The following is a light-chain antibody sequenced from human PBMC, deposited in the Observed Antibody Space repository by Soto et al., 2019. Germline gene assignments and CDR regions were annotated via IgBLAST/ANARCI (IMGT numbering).Light chain of an antibody. J-gene: IGKJ4*01. CDR2: GAS. CDR3: EQYDKSIT. V-gene: IGKV3-20*01. Sequence: DIEMTQSPPIQSVSPGARATLSCRASQGVSSRYLAWYQQKPGQAPRLLIYGASSRATGIPDRFSGSGSGTDFTLTINRLEPEDFAVYYCEQYDKSITFGGGTKVDIK. CDR1: QGVSSRY.